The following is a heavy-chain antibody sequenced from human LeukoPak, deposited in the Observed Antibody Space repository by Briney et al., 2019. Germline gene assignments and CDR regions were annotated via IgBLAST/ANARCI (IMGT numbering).Heavy chain of an antibody. CDR3: ARAYGFWSGYLDY. CDR2: IYHSGST. D-gene: IGHD3-3*01. CDR1: GGSISSGGYY. J-gene: IGHJ4*02. Sequence: PSQTLSLTCTVSGGSISSGGYYWSWIRQPPGKGLEWIGYIYHSGSTYYNPSLKSRVTISVDRSKNQFSLKLSSVTAADTAVYYCARAYGFWSGYLDYWGQGTLVTVSS. V-gene: IGHV4-30-2*01.